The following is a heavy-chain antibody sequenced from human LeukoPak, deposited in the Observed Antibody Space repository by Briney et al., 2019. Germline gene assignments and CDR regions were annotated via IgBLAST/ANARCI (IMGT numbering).Heavy chain of an antibody. J-gene: IGHJ5*02. V-gene: IGHV1-24*01. D-gene: IGHD3-9*01. Sequence: ASVKVSCKVSGYTLTELSMHWVRQAPGKGLEWMGGFDPEDGETIYAQKFRGRVTMTEDTSTDTAYMELSSLRSEDTAVYYCATSGRHYDILTGHNWFDPWGQGTLVTVSS. CDR3: ATSGRHYDILTGHNWFDP. CDR2: FDPEDGET. CDR1: GYTLTELS.